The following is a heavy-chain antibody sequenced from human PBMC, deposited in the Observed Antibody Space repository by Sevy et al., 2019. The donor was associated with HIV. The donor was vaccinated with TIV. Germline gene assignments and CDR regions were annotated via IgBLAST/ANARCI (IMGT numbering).Heavy chain of an antibody. D-gene: IGHD3-9*01. CDR2: ISYDGSNK. CDR1: GFTFSSYG. CDR3: AKGFYDIVTGYDY. V-gene: IGHV3-30*18. J-gene: IGHJ4*02. Sequence: GGSLRLSCAASGFTFSSYGMHWVRQAPGKGLEWVAVISYDGSNKYYADSVKGRFTISRDNSKNTLYLQMNSLRAEDMDVYYCAKGFYDIVTGYDYWGQGTLVTVSS.